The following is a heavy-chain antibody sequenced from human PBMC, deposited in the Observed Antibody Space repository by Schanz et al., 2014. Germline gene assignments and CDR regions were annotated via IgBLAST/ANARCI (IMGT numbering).Heavy chain of an antibody. V-gene: IGHV3-30*02. CDR2: IHYDGTYK. Sequence: VQLVESGGGVVQPGGSLRLSCAASGFIFRTYGMHWVRQAPGKGLEWVAFIHYDGTYKYYADSVKGRFTISRDNSENTLYLQMNSLTADDTAVYYCARDKGGYYTLDYWGRGTLVTVSS. J-gene: IGHJ4*02. CDR3: ARDKGGYYTLDY. CDR1: GFIFRTYG. D-gene: IGHD3-3*01.